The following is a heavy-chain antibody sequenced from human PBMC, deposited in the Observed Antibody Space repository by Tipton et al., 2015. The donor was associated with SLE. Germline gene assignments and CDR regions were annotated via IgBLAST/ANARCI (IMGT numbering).Heavy chain of an antibody. Sequence: QLVQSGPEVKKPGSSVKVSCKASGGTFSSYAISWVRQAPGQGLEWMGGIIPIFGTANYAQKFQGRVTITTDESTSTAYMELSSLRSEDTAVYYCARDRGPVYSSSSGKAFDIWGQGTMVTVSS. CDR1: GGTFSSYA. CDR3: ARDRGPVYSSSSGKAFDI. D-gene: IGHD6-6*01. V-gene: IGHV1-69*05. CDR2: IIPIFGTA. J-gene: IGHJ3*02.